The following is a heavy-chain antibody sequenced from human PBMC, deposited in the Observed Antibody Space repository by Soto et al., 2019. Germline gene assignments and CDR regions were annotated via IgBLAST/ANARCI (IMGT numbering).Heavy chain of an antibody. V-gene: IGHV3-64*01. D-gene: IGHD3-16*01. J-gene: IGHJ3*02. CDR3: ARVESWGVRGGDAFDI. CDR1: GFTFSSYA. Sequence: PGGSLRLSCAASGFTFSSYAMHWVRQAPGKGLEYVSAISSNGGSTYYANSVKGRFTISRDNSKNTLYLQMGSLRAEDMAVYYCARVESWGVRGGDAFDIWGQGTMVTVSS. CDR2: ISSNGGST.